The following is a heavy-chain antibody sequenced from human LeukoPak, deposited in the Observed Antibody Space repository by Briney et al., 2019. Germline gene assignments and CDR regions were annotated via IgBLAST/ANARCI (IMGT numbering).Heavy chain of an antibody. V-gene: IGHV3-74*01. J-gene: IGHJ4*02. Sequence: GGSLRLSCTASGFTFSRYWMHWVRQDPGKGLVWVSRINRDGSSTTYADSVKGRFTISRDNAKNTLYLQMTSLRAEDTAVYHCVRGSTSDWYPADYWGQGTLVTVSS. CDR3: VRGSTSDWYPADY. D-gene: IGHD6-19*01. CDR2: INRDGSST. CDR1: GFTFSRYW.